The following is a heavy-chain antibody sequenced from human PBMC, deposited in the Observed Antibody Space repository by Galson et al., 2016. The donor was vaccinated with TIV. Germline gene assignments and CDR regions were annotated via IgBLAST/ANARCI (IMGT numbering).Heavy chain of an antibody. J-gene: IGHJ2*01. CDR2: IHTTGIT. CDR1: GGSISSGNYY. V-gene: IGHV4-61*02. CDR3: ARVPPAGHHWYFDL. D-gene: IGHD2-15*01. Sequence: TLSLTCTVSGGSISSGNYYWSWIRQPAGKGLEWIGRIHTTGITNYNPSLKNRVTLSADTSENQFSLKLESVTAADTAVYYCARVPPAGHHWYFDLWGRGTLATVSS.